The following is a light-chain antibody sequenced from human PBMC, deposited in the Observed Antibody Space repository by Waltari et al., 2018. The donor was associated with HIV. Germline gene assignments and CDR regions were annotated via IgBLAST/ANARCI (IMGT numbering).Light chain of an antibody. CDR2: KNN. Sequence: QAGLTQPPSVSKGLKQTATLTCTGDSNNVANQGATCLQQHQGHPPKLLFYKNNNRPSGISERFSASKSGNTASLTITGLQPEDEADYFCSAWDRSLSAVIFGGGTTLIVL. CDR1: SNNVANQG. V-gene: IGLV10-54*04. J-gene: IGLJ2*01. CDR3: SAWDRSLSAVI.